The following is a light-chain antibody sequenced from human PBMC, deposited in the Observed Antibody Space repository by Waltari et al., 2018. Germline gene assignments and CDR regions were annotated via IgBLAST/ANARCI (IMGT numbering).Light chain of an antibody. Sequence: SYELTSPSSVSVSPGQTARITCSGDLLVKQYTRWFQQKRGQAPLVVFSKDSERPSGIPVRFACSRAWTTATWTVSGAQGDDDADYYCYSAADDSLVFGGGTKLPVL. CDR2: KDS. CDR1: LLVKQY. CDR3: YSAADDSLV. J-gene: IGLJ2*01. V-gene: IGLV3-27*01.